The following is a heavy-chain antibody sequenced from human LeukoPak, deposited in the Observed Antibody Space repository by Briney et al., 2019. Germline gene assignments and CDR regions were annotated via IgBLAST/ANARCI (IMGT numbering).Heavy chain of an antibody. D-gene: IGHD3-22*01. Sequence: ASVNVSCRASGYTFTGYYLHWVRQAPGQGLEWMGLINCNSGRSNYAQKFQGRVTMTRDTSINTVYMVLSSLRFDDTAFYYCARADDTRGGNWFDPWGQGTLVTVSS. CDR3: ARADDTRGGNWFDP. J-gene: IGHJ5*02. CDR2: INCNSGRS. V-gene: IGHV1-2*06. CDR1: GYTFTGYY.